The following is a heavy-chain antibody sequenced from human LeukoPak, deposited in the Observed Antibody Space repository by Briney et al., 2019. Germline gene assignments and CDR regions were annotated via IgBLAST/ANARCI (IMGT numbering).Heavy chain of an antibody. D-gene: IGHD1-26*01. CDR1: GASLTSHI. Sequence: SVKVSCKVSGASLTSHIMDWLRQAPGQGLEWMGLINPALKTSNYAQKFQGRATITAEESTNTAYMELTSLTSDDTAVYYCARVMRERHHFDSWGQVTLVIVSS. V-gene: IGHV1-69*08. CDR3: ARVMRERHHFDS. CDR2: INPALKTS. J-gene: IGHJ4*02.